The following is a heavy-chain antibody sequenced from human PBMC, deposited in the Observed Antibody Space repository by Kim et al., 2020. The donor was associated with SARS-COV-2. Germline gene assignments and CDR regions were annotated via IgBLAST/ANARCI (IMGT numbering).Heavy chain of an antibody. J-gene: IGHJ6*03. CDR3: ARDSSNRKPYMDV. CDR1: GGSISPYY. CDR2: IYYIGTT. Sequence: SETLSLTCTVSGGSISPYYWSWIRQPPGKGLEWIGYIYYIGTTTYNASLKSRCTISVATSKNPYSLNLTSVTAADTAIYYCARDSSNRKPYMDVWGNGTT. V-gene: IGHV4-59*01. D-gene: IGHD6-6*01.